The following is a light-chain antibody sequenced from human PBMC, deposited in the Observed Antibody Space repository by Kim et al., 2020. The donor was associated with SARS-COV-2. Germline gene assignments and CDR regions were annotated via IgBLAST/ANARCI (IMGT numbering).Light chain of an antibody. CDR1: SLRSYY. CDR3: NSRDSSGNLVV. Sequence: SSELTQDPAVSVALGQTVRITCQGDSLRSYYASWYQQKPGQAPVLVIYGKNNRPSGIPDRLSGSSSGNTASLTITWAQAEDEADYYCNSRDSSGNLVVFG. V-gene: IGLV3-19*01. J-gene: IGLJ2*01. CDR2: GKN.